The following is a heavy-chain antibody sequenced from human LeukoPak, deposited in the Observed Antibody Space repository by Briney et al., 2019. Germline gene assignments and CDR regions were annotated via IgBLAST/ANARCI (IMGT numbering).Heavy chain of an antibody. Sequence: PGGSVSLSCAASGFTVSSKYMRWVRQSPGGGLEWVSVLYSGGSTYSADTVKGRCTISRDNSKNTLYLQMNSLRAEDTAVYRCARAELRFLEWLFVPEAFDIWGQGTMVTVSS. CDR2: LYSGGST. CDR1: GFTVSSKY. J-gene: IGHJ3*02. V-gene: IGHV3-66*01. CDR3: ARAELRFLEWLFVPEAFDI. D-gene: IGHD3-3*01.